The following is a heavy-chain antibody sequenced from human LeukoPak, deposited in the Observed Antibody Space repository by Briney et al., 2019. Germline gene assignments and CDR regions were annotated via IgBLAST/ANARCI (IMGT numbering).Heavy chain of an antibody. CDR1: GGSIRSYY. J-gene: IGHJ4*02. D-gene: IGHD1-26*01. CDR3: ARGRYSGSYSDC. CDR2: IYYSGST. V-gene: IGHV4-59*01. Sequence: SETLSLTCTVSGGSIRSYYWSWIRQPSGKGLEWIGYIYYSGSTNYNPSLKSRVTISVDTSKNQVSLKLSSVTAADTAVYYCARGRYSGSYSDCWGQGTLVTVSS.